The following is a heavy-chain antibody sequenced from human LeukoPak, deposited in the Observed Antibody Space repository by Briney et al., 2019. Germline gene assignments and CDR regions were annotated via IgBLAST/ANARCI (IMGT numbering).Heavy chain of an antibody. CDR2: IYYSGST. V-gene: IGHV4-39*01. CDR3: ARRVDYNIFTGYRDGWFDP. J-gene: IGHJ5*02. Sequence: SETLSLTCTVSGDSISTGGYYWAWIRQPPGKGLEWIGSIYYSGSTYYNPSLKSRVTISVDTSKNQFSLKLSSVTAADTAVYYCARRVDYNIFTGYRDGWFDPWGQGTLVTVSS. CDR1: GDSISTGGYY. D-gene: IGHD3-9*01.